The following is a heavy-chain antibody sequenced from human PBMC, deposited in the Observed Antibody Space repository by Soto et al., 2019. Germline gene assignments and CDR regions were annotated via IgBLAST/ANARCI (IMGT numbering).Heavy chain of an antibody. D-gene: IGHD5-18*01. V-gene: IGHV1-69*01. CDR3: ARRGFGGYSYGDYFDY. CDR2: IIPIFGTA. J-gene: IGHJ4*02. CDR1: GGTFSSYA. Sequence: QVQLVQSGAEVKKPGSSVKVSFKASGGTFSSYAISWVRQAPGQGLEWMGGIIPIFGTANYAQKFQGRVTITADESTSTAYMELSSLRSEDTAVYYCARRGFGGYSYGDYFDYWGQGTLVTVSS.